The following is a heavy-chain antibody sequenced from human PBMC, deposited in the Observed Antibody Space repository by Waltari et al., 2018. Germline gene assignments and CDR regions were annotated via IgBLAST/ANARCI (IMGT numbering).Heavy chain of an antibody. CDR3: ARGAPYSSGWYRVRYYYGMDV. CDR2: INHSGST. Sequence: QVQLQQWGAGLLKPSETLSLTCAVYGGSFSGYYWSWIRQPPGTGLEWIGEINHSGSTNYNPSLKSRVTISVDTSKNQFSLKLSSVTAADTAVYYCARGAPYSSGWYRVRYYYGMDVWGQGTTVTVSS. D-gene: IGHD6-19*01. V-gene: IGHV4-34*01. CDR1: GGSFSGYY. J-gene: IGHJ6*02.